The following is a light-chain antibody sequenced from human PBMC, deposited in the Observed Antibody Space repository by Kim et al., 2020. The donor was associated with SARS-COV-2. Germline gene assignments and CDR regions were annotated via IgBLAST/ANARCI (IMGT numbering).Light chain of an antibody. J-gene: IGKJ4*01. CDR3: QQSYSTTVA. Sequence: DIQMTQSPSSLSASVGDSITITCRASQSISSYLNWYQQKPGKAPKLLIYAASSLQSGVPSRFSGSGSGTDFTLTSSSLQPEDFATYYWQQSYSTTVAFGGVTKLEIK. CDR1: QSISSY. CDR2: AAS. V-gene: IGKV1-39*01.